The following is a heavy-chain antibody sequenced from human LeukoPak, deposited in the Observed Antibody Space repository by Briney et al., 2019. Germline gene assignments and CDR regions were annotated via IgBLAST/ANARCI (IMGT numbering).Heavy chain of an antibody. D-gene: IGHD6-19*01. CDR1: GGSFNGYY. V-gene: IGHV4-59*01. J-gene: IGHJ4*02. CDR2: IYYSGST. CDR3: ARVTWGSGEAL. Sequence: SETLSLTCAVYGGSFNGYYWSWIRQPPGKGLEWIGYIYYSGSTNYNPSLKSRVTISVDTSKNQFSLKLSSVTAADTAVYYCARVTWGSGEALWGQGTLVTVSS.